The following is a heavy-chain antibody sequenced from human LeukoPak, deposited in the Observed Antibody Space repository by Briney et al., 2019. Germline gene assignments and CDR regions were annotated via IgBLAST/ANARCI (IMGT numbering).Heavy chain of an antibody. CDR1: GGSISNYY. CDR2: IYAGRNT. Sequence: KTSETLSLTCTVSGGSISNYYWSWIRQPAGKGLEWIGRIYAGRNTDHNPSLKSRVTMSLDSSKNQFSLRLTSVTAADTAVYYCAREHKDYDGDGYYYGDWGQGTLVTVSS. J-gene: IGHJ4*02. D-gene: IGHD2-21*02. V-gene: IGHV4-4*07. CDR3: AREHKDYDGDGYYYGD.